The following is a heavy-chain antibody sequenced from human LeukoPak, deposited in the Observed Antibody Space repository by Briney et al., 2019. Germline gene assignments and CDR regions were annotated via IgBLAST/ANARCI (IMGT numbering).Heavy chain of an antibody. CDR2: ISSSGSTI. CDR3: ARDYWYRPYYYGMDV. V-gene: IGHV3-48*04. J-gene: IGHJ6*02. CDR1: GFTFSGFG. Sequence: PGRSLRLSCAASGFTFSGFGMHWVRQAPGKGLEWVSYISSSGSTIYYADSVKGRFTISRDNAKNSLYLQMNSLRAEDTAVYYCARDYWYRPYYYGMDVWGQGTTVTVSS. D-gene: IGHD2-8*02.